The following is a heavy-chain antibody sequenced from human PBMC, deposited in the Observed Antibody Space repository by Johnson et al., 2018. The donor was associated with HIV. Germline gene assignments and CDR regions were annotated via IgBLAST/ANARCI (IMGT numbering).Heavy chain of an antibody. CDR1: GFSFSTYG. CDR2: IRYDGSKK. Sequence: QVQLVESGGGVVQPGGSLRLSCGASGFSFSTYGMHWVRQAPGKGLEWLAFIRYDGSKKYYVDSVKGRFTISRDNAKNSLYLQMNSLRAEDTAVYYCARGSRITIFGVVIIHDAFDIWGQGTMVTVSS. CDR3: ARGSRITIFGVVIIHDAFDI. J-gene: IGHJ3*02. V-gene: IGHV3-30*02. D-gene: IGHD3-3*01.